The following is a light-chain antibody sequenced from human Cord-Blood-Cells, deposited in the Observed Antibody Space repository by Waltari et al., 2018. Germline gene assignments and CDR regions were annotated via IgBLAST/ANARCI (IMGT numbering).Light chain of an antibody. CDR2: DVS. Sequence: QSALTQPRSVSGYPGQSVPISCTGTNSDGGGYNYVHWYKQHPGKAPKLMIYDVSKRPSGVPDRSSGSKSGNTASLTISWLQAEDEADYYCCSYAGSYTYVFGTGTKVTVL. CDR1: NSDGGGYNY. J-gene: IGLJ1*01. CDR3: CSYAGSYTYV. V-gene: IGLV2-11*01.